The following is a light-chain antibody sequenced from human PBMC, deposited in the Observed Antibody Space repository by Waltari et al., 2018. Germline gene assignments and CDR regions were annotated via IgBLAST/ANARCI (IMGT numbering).Light chain of an antibody. CDR1: SSDVGGYNY. V-gene: IGLV2-14*01. Sequence: QSALTQPASVSGSPGQSITISCTGTSSDVGGYNYVSWYQQHPGKAPKLMIYGVSRRPSGVSNRFSGSKSGNTASLTISGLQAEDEADYYCNSYTSSSTSYVVFGGGTKLTVL. CDR2: GVS. CDR3: NSYTSSSTSYVV. J-gene: IGLJ2*01.